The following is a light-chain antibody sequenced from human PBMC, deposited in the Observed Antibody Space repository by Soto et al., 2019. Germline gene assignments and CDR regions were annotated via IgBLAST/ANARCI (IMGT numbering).Light chain of an antibody. CDR2: GVT. J-gene: IGLJ2*01. CDR3: SSYTSSNYVI. V-gene: IGLV2-14*01. CDR1: NTDVGGYNY. Sequence: QSALTQPASVSGSPGQSITISCTGTNTDVGGYNYVSWYQQYPGKVPKLMIYGVTNRPSGISNRFSGSKSGNTASLTISGLQGEDEADYYCSSYTSSNYVIFGGGTKLTVL.